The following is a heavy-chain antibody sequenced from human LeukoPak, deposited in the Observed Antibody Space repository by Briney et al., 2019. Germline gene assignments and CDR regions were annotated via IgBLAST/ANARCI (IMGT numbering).Heavy chain of an antibody. J-gene: IGHJ4*02. V-gene: IGHV3-23*01. CDR2: ISGSGGST. CDR3: ARDLLGSGELDY. CDR1: GFTFSSYG. D-gene: IGHD3-10*01. Sequence: GGSLRLSCAASGFTFSSYGMSWVRQAPGKGLEWVSAISGSGGSTYYADSVKGRFTISRDNAKNSLYLQMNSLRAEDTAVYYCARDLLGSGELDYWGQGTLVTVSS.